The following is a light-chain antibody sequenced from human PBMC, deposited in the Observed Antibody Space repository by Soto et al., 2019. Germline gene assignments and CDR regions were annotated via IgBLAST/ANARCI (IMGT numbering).Light chain of an antibody. Sequence: DIQMTQSPSTLSASVGDRVTITCRASQSVRTSLAWYQQRPGKAPKLLIYKASTLEGGVSSRFSGSGSGTEFTLTISSLQADDFATYYCQQYNSFSRTFGQGTKV. CDR2: KAS. V-gene: IGKV1-5*03. CDR3: QQYNSFSRT. J-gene: IGKJ1*01. CDR1: QSVRTS.